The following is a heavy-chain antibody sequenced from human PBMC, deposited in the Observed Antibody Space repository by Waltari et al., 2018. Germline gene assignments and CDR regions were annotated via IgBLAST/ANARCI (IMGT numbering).Heavy chain of an antibody. V-gene: IGHV3-21*01. Sequence: EVQLVESGGGLVKPGGSLRLSCAASGFTFRSYSMHWVRQAPGKGLEWVSSISSGSSYIYYADSVKGRFTISRDNAKNSLYLQMNSLRAEDTAVYYCARVCSSTSCYRDAFDIWGQGTMVTVSS. CDR3: ARVCSSTSCYRDAFDI. D-gene: IGHD2-2*01. CDR1: GFTFRSYS. J-gene: IGHJ3*02. CDR2: ISSGSSYI.